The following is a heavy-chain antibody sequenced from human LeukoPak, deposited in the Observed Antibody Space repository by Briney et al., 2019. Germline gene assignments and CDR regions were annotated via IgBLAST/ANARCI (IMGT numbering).Heavy chain of an antibody. Sequence: GGSLRLPCAASGFTFSSYAMSWVRQAPGKGLEWVSAISGSGGSTYYADSVKGRFTISRDNSKNTLYLQMNSLRAEDTAVYYCAKGGEDYVLGLGYWGQGTLVTVSS. V-gene: IGHV3-23*01. CDR1: GFTFSSYA. J-gene: IGHJ4*02. CDR2: ISGSGGST. CDR3: AKGGEDYVLGLGY. D-gene: IGHD3-10*02.